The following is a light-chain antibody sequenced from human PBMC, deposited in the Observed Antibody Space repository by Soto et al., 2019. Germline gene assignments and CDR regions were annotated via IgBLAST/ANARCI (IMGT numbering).Light chain of an antibody. CDR1: QSLLHSDGNTY. V-gene: IGKV2-30*02. CDR3: MQGTHWPPWT. CDR2: RVS. J-gene: IGKJ1*01. Sequence: DVVMTQSPLSLPVTLGQPASISCRSSQSLLHSDGNTYLNWFQQRPSQSPRRLMYRVSNRDSRVLDSFSGSEAGPYFTMNISRVEAEDVGVYFCMQGTHWPPWTFGQGTKLDIK.